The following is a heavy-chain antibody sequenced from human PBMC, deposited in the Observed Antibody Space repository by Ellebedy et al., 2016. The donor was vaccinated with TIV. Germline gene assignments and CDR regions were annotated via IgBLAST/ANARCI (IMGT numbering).Heavy chain of an antibody. CDR2: IYYSGSA. J-gene: IGHJ3*01. Sequence: SETLSLXXAVSAASISGNDHFWSWLRQAPGKGLEWIGYIYYSGSANYNPSLKSRVSISVDTSRNQFSLNLSSVTAADTAIYYCALESHNYDDTSSHSRALWAFDLWGQGTMVTVSS. CDR3: ALESHNYDDTSSHSRALWAFDL. D-gene: IGHD3-16*01. CDR1: AASISGNDHF. V-gene: IGHV4-61*08.